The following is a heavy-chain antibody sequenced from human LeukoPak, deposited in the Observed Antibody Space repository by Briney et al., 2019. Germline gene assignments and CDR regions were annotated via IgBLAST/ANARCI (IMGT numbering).Heavy chain of an antibody. CDR1: GGSISNNSHY. CDR2: IYYRGST. D-gene: IGHD2-15*01. J-gene: IGHJ4*02. CDR3: AIHPCSVTKCNPVHVDY. Sequence: KPSETLSLTCTVSGGSISNNSHYWGWIRQPPEKGLEWIGSIYYRGSTYYNPSLESRVTISVDTSKNQFSLKLRSVTAPDTAVYYCAIHPCSVTKCNPVHVDYWGQGTLVTVSS. V-gene: IGHV4-39*01.